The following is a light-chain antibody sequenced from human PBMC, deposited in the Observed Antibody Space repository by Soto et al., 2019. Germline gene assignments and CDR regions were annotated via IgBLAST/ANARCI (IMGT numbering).Light chain of an antibody. Sequence: EIVLTQSPGTLSLSPGERATLSCRASQSVSSSYLAWYQQKPGQAPRLLIYAASNRATGIPDRFSGSGSGTDFTLPISRLEPEDFAVYYCQQYDSSPRTFGQGTKVEIK. V-gene: IGKV3-20*01. CDR1: QSVSSSY. CDR3: QQYDSSPRT. J-gene: IGKJ1*01. CDR2: AAS.